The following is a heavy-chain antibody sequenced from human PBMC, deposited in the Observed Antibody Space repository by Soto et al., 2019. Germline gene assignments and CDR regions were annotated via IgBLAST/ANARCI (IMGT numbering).Heavy chain of an antibody. V-gene: IGHV3-64*02. CDR1: GFAFSAYY. CDR2: ISDGGYST. CDR3: ARGIHFGSARYYLDY. D-gene: IGHD3-10*01. J-gene: IGHJ4*02. Sequence: GGSLRLSCAASGFAFSAYYMHWVRQAPGRGPEYVSAISDGGYSTYYSDSVKGRFTISRDNSKKTVYLQMGSLRVEDMAVYYCARGIHFGSARYYLDYWGQGALVTVSS.